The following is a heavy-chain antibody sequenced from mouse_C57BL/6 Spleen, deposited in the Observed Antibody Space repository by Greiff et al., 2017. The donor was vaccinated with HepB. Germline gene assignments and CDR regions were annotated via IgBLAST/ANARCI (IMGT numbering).Heavy chain of an antibody. CDR2: IDPENGDT. D-gene: IGHD4-1*01. V-gene: IGHV14-4*01. CDR3: TRTGTSDY. CDR1: GFNIKDDY. J-gene: IGHJ2*01. Sequence: VHVKQSGAELVRPGASVKLSCTASGFNIKDDYMHWVKQRPEQGLEWIGWIDPENGDTEYASKFQGKATITADTSSHTAYLQLSSLTSEDTAVYYCTRTGTSDYWGQGTTLTVSS.